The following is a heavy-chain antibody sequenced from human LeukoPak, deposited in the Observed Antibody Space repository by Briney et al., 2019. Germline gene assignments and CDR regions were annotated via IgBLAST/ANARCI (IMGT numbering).Heavy chain of an antibody. CDR3: AKELVVVPAAIDY. CDR2: ISGSGGST. D-gene: IGHD2-2*01. V-gene: IGHV3-23*01. J-gene: IGHJ4*02. Sequence: GGSLRLSCAASGFIFSSYAMSWFRQAPGKGLQGVSAISGSGGSTYYADSVKGRFTISRDNSKNTLYLQMNSLRAEDTAVYYCAKELVVVPAAIDYWGQGTLVTVSS. CDR1: GFIFSSYA.